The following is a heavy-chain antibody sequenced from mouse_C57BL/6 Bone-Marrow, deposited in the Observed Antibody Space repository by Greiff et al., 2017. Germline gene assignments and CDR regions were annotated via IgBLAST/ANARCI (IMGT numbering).Heavy chain of an antibody. Sequence: QVQLQQPGAELVRPGTSVKLSCKASGYTFTSYWMHWVKQRPGQGLEWIGVIDPSDSYTNYNQKFKGKATLTVDTSASTAYMQLSSLTSEDSAVYYCARGGGNYFDYWGQGTTPTVSS. D-gene: IGHD2-14*01. CDR3: ARGGGNYFDY. CDR1: GYTFTSYW. CDR2: IDPSDSYT. J-gene: IGHJ2*01. V-gene: IGHV1-59*01.